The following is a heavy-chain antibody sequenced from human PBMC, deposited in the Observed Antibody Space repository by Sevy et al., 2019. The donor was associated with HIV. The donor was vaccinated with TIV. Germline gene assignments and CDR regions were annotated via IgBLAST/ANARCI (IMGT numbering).Heavy chain of an antibody. J-gene: IGHJ4*02. CDR1: GFSLNTYW. D-gene: IGHD6-13*01. V-gene: IGHV3-7*01. Sequence: GGSLRLSCAASGFSLNTYWMSWVRQAPGKGLEWVANIKQDGSVTYYVDSVKGRFTISRDNARNFLFLQMNSLGVEDTARYYCVRAVAADGSFWGQGTLVTVSS. CDR3: VRAVAADGSF. CDR2: IKQDGSVT.